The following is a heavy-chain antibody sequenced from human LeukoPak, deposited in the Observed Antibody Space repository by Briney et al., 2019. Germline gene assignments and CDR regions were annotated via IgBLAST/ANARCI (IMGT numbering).Heavy chain of an antibody. CDR1: GYTFTNYY. V-gene: IGHV1-18*01. Sequence: ASVKLSCKASGYTFTNYYMHWVRQAPGQGLEWMGWISGYNGNTNYAQNLQGRVTMTTDTSTSTAYMELRSLRSDDTAVYYCAKDYYYDSSGYFDYWGQGTLVTVSS. CDR3: AKDYYYDSSGYFDY. CDR2: ISGYNGNT. J-gene: IGHJ4*02. D-gene: IGHD3-22*01.